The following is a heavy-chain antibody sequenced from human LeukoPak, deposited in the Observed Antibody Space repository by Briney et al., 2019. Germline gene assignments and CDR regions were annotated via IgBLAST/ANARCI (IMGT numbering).Heavy chain of an antibody. D-gene: IGHD1-26*01. CDR2: ISWDGGIT. V-gene: IGHV3-43*01. CDR1: GFTFDDYT. CDR3: AKAHSGSYNYYYMDV. J-gene: IGHJ6*03. Sequence: GGSLRLSCAATGFTFDDYTMHWVRQAPGKGLEWVSLISWDGGITYYADSVKGRFTISRDNSKNSLYLQMNSLRTEDTALYYCAKAHSGSYNYYYMDVWGKGTTVTVSS.